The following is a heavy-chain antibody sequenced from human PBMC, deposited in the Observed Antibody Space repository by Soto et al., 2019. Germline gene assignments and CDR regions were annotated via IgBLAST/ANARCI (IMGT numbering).Heavy chain of an antibody. CDR3: AHLTYYYDSSGYYSRAEYCQH. Sequence: QITLKESGPTLVKPTQTLTLTCTVSGFSLSTSGVGVGWIRQPPVKALEWLALIYWDEDKRYSPSLKSRLTITKDTSKNQVVLTMTNMDPVDTATYYCAHLTYYYDSSGYYSRAEYCQHWGQGTLVTVSS. CDR2: IYWDEDK. D-gene: IGHD3-22*01. CDR1: GFSLSTSGVG. V-gene: IGHV2-5*02. J-gene: IGHJ1*01.